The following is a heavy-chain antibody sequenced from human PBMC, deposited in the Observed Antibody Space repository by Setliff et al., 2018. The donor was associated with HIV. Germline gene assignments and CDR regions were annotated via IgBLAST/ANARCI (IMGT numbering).Heavy chain of an antibody. V-gene: IGHV4-30-4*01. J-gene: IGHJ6*02. CDR2: IYYSGGT. Sequence: SETLSLTCTVSGGSIRSSDNYWSWIRQPPGKALEWIGYIYYSGGTFYNPSLKSRVTISVDTSKNQFSLRLSSVTAADTAVYYCARGGYSSSWYTYYGMDVWGQGTTVTVSS. CDR1: GGSIRSSDNY. D-gene: IGHD6-13*01. CDR3: ARGGYSSSWYTYYGMDV.